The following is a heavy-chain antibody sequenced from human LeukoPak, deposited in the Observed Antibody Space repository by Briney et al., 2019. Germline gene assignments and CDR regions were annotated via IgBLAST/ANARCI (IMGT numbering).Heavy chain of an antibody. V-gene: IGHV4-38-2*02. D-gene: IGHD2-21*02. CDR1: GFSISSDDC. CDR3: ARHGTVAAIPIFDY. J-gene: IGHJ4*02. CDR2: ISNRGSP. Sequence: SETLSLTCIVSGFSISSDDCWGWIRRPPGKGLEWIGSISNRGSPYYNPSLKSRVTMSVDTPNNHFSLRLSSVTAADTAVYYCARHGTVAAIPIFDYWGQGTLVTVSS.